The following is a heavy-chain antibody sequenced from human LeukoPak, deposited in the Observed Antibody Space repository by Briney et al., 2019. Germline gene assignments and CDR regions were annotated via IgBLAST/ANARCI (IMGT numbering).Heavy chain of an antibody. D-gene: IGHD3-10*01. CDR1: GYSISSGYY. CDR2: LSHSGSS. CDR3: ARGGYYGSGNDFRFDP. Sequence: PSETLSLTCTVSGYSISSGYYWDWIRQPPGKGLEWIGTLSHSGSSYYNPSLKSRVTISVDTSKNQFSLKLSSVTAADTAVYYCARGGYYGSGNDFRFDPWGQGTLVTVSS. J-gene: IGHJ5*02. V-gene: IGHV4-38-2*02.